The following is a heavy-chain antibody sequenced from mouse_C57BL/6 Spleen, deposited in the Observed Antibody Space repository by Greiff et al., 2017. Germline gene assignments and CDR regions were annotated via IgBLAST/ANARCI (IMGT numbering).Heavy chain of an antibody. CDR2: IDPSDSYT. CDR3: ARKGIYYDYDGPLYYYAMDY. J-gene: IGHJ4*01. CDR1: GYTFTSYW. Sequence: QVQLKQPGAELVMPGASVKLSCKASGYTFTSYWMHWVKQRPGQGLEWIGEIDPSDSYTNYNQKFKGKSTLTVDKSSSTAYMQLSSLTSEDSAVYYCARKGIYYDYDGPLYYYAMDYWGQGTSVTVSS. V-gene: IGHV1-69*01. D-gene: IGHD2-4*01.